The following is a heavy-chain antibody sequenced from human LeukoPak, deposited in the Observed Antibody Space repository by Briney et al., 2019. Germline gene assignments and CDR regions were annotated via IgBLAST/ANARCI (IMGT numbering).Heavy chain of an antibody. J-gene: IGHJ4*02. CDR3: ARGPGCTSTSCAYYFDY. CDR1: GYTLISYD. V-gene: IGHV1-8*03. D-gene: IGHD2-2*01. Sequence: ASVKVSRKHSGYTLISYDIKSVPPATGQGRECMGWMNPNRGNTGYAQKFQGRVTSTRNTSISTAYMELSSLRSEDTAVYYCARGPGCTSTSCAYYFDYWGLGTLVTVSS. CDR2: MNPNRGNT.